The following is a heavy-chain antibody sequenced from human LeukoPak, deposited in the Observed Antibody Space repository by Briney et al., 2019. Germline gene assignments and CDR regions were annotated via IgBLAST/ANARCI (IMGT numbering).Heavy chain of an antibody. CDR2: INPSGGST. CDR3: AREPYDSSGYSPCYFDY. Sequence: ASVKVSCKASGYTFTSYYMHWVRQAPGQGLEWMGIINPSGGSTSYAQKFQGRVTMTRDTSTSTVYMELSSLRSEDTAVYYCAREPYDSSGYSPCYFDYWGQGTLVTVSS. J-gene: IGHJ4*02. V-gene: IGHV1-46*01. CDR1: GYTFTSYY. D-gene: IGHD3-22*01.